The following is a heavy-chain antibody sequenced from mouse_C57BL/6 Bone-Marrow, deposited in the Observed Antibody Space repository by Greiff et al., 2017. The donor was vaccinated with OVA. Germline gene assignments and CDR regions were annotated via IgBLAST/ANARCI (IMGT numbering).Heavy chain of an antibody. Sequence: QVQLQQPGAELVRPGSSVKLSCKASGYTFTSYWMDWVKQRPGQGLEWIGNIYSSDSETHYNQKFKDKATLTVDKSSSTAYMQLSSLTSEDSAVYYCAREGGLRRFDYWGQGTTLTVSS. CDR1: GYTFTSYW. J-gene: IGHJ2*01. D-gene: IGHD2-4*01. V-gene: IGHV1-61*01. CDR3: AREGGLRRFDY. CDR2: IYSSDSET.